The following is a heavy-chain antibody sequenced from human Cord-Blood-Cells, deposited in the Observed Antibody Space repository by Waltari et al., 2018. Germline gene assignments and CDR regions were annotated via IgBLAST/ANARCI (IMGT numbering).Heavy chain of an antibody. D-gene: IGHD3-9*01. CDR1: GGTFSSYA. CDR2: IIPIFGTA. CDR3: ARENYYDILTGYYYYGMDV. V-gene: IGHV1-69*06. Sequence: QVQLVQSGAEVKKPGSSVKVSCKASGGTFSSYAISWVRQAPGQGLEWMGGIIPIFGTANYAQKFQGRVTITADKSTSTAYMELSSLRSEDTAVYYCARENYYDILTGYYYYGMDVWGQGTTVTVSS. J-gene: IGHJ6*02.